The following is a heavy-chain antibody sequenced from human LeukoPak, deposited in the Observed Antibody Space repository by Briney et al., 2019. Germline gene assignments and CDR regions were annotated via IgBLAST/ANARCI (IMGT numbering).Heavy chain of an antibody. Sequence: GGSLRLSCTASGFTFGDYAMTWVRQAPGKGLEFLGFIRSTPYGGTVEYAASVRGRFTISRDDSKSIAYLQMNSLKTEDTAVYYCTRGGSGWGWFDPWGQGTLVTVSS. CDR2: IRSTPYGGTV. CDR1: GFTFGDYA. V-gene: IGHV3-49*04. D-gene: IGHD6-19*01. CDR3: TRGGSGWGWFDP. J-gene: IGHJ5*02.